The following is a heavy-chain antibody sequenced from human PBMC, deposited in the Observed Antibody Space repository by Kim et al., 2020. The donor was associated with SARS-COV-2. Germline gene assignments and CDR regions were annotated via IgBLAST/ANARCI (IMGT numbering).Heavy chain of an antibody. CDR3: AKDLSYDILTGYSSLDY. V-gene: IGHV3-23*01. Sequence: GGSLRLSCAASGFTFSSYAMSWVRQAPGKGLEWVSAISGSGGSTYYADSVKGRFTISRDNSKNTLYLQMNSLRAEDTAVYYCAKDLSYDILTGYSSLDYWGQGTLVTVSS. CDR2: ISGSGGST. CDR1: GFTFSSYA. D-gene: IGHD3-9*01. J-gene: IGHJ4*02.